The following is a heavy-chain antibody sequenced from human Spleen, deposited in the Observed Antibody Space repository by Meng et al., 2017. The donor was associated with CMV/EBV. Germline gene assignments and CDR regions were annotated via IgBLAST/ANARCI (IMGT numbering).Heavy chain of an antibody. CDR3: TTRVNFPY. CDR1: GFTFSDAW. V-gene: IGHV3-15*01. CDR2: IKSTTDGGTT. Sequence: LSCEASGFTFSDAWMSWVRQAPGKGLEGVGRIKSTTDGGTTDYAAPVKGRFTISRDDSKNTLYLQMNSLKTEDTAVYYCTTRVNFPYWGQGTLVTVSS. J-gene: IGHJ4*02.